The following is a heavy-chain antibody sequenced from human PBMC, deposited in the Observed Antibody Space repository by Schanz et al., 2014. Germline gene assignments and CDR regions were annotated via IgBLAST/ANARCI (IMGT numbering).Heavy chain of an antibody. CDR2: IKKDGSEK. CDR3: ASPYRYCGGDCYIN. J-gene: IGHJ4*02. CDR1: GFISDYG. D-gene: IGHD2-21*01. V-gene: IGHV3-7*01. Sequence: VQLVESGGSVVQPGRSLRLSCAGSGFISDYGMHWVRQAPGRGLEWVATIKKDGSEKYNVDAVKGRFTISRDNAKNSLYLQMNSLRAEDTAVYYCASPYRYCGGDCYINWGQGTLVTVSS.